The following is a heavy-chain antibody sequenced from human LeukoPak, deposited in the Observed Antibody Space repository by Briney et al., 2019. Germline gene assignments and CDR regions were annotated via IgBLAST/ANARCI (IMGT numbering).Heavy chain of an antibody. J-gene: IGHJ4*02. CDR1: GFTFSSYS. D-gene: IGHD6-13*01. CDR2: ISSSSSYI. CDR3: AKDRAAAGWEFDY. V-gene: IGHV3-21*04. Sequence: GGSLRLSCAASGFTFSSYSMNWVRQAPGKGLEWVSSISSSSSYIYYADSVKGRFTISRDNSKNTLYLQMNSLRAEDTAVYYCAKDRAAAGWEFDYWGQGTLVTVSS.